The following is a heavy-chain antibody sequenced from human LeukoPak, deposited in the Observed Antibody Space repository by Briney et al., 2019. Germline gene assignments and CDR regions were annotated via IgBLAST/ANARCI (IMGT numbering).Heavy chain of an antibody. V-gene: IGHV5-51*01. D-gene: IGHD3-10*01. CDR1: GYSFTSYW. J-gene: IGHJ4*02. CDR2: IYPGDSDT. Sequence: GESLKISCQGSGYSFTSYWIAWVRQMPGKGLEWMGIIYPGDSDTRYSPSFQGQVTISADKSLNSAYLHWSSLKASDTATYYCATGRSGSYFGLFDNWGQGTLVTVSS. CDR3: ATGRSGSYFGLFDN.